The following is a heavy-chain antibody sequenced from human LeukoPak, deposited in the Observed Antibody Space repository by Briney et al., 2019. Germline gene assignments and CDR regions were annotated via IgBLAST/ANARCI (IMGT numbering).Heavy chain of an antibody. CDR1: GYTFTSYY. CDR3: ARATTIDYYFHY. V-gene: IGHV1-46*03. CDR2: INPSGGST. Sequence: ASVKVSCKASGYTFTSYYMHWVRQAPGQGLEWMGIINPSGGSTSYAQKFQGRVTMTRDTSTSTIYMELSSLRYEDTAVYYCARATTIDYYFHYWGQGTLVTVSS. J-gene: IGHJ4*02. D-gene: IGHD1-26*01.